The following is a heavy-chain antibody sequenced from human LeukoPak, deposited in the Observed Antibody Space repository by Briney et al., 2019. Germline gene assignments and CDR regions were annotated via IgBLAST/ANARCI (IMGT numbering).Heavy chain of an antibody. CDR3: ARRIAAAAFDP. Sequence: GGSLRLSCAASGFTISNYFMNWVRQGPGKGLVWVSRINSDGSDINYADPVKGRFTISRDNAKNTLYLQMNSLRDEDTAVYYSARRIAAAAFDPGGQGTLVTVSS. V-gene: IGHV3-74*01. CDR1: GFTISNYF. D-gene: IGHD6-13*01. J-gene: IGHJ5*02. CDR2: INSDGSDI.